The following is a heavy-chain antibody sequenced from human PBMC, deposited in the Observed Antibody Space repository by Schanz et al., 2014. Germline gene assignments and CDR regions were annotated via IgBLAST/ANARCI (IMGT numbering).Heavy chain of an antibody. CDR3: AKDGIMVQGVIWERYFDS. V-gene: IGHV3-11*01. CDR2: ISDSGDST. CDR1: GFTFSDYY. Sequence: PGGSLRLSCAASGFTFSDYYMTWIRQAPGKGLEWVSDISDSGDSTHYADSVKGRFTISRDNAKNSLFLQMNSLRAEDTALYYCAKDGIMVQGVIWERYFDSWGQGTLVIVSS. D-gene: IGHD3-10*01. J-gene: IGHJ4*02.